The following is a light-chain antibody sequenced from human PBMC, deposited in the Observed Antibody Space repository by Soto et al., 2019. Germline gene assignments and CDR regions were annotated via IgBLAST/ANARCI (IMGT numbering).Light chain of an antibody. CDR3: QQSYSTPLT. CDR2: ATS. CDR1: QSISSY. Sequence: DSQMNQSPSSLSASVGDRLTITCRASQSISSYLNWYQQKPGKATKLLIYATSSLQSGVPSRFSGSGSGTDFTLTISSLQPEDFATYSCQQSYSTPLTFGGGPKVEIK. J-gene: IGKJ4*01. V-gene: IGKV1-39*01.